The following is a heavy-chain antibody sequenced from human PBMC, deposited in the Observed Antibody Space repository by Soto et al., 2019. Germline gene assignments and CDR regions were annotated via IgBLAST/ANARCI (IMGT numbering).Heavy chain of an antibody. J-gene: IGHJ6*02. Sequence: GESLKISCNGSGYSFTSYWISWVRQMPWKGLEWMGRIDPSDSYTNYSPSFQGHATISADKSISTAYLQWSSLKASDTAMYYCASSIAARPYYYYGMDVWGQGTTVTVSS. CDR2: IDPSDSYT. CDR3: ASSIAARPYYYYGMDV. V-gene: IGHV5-10-1*01. D-gene: IGHD6-6*01. CDR1: GYSFTSYW.